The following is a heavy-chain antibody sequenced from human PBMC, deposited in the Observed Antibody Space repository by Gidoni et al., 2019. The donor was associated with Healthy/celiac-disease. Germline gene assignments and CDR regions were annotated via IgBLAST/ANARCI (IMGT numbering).Heavy chain of an antibody. J-gene: IGHJ6*02. V-gene: IGHV4-59*08. CDR2: IYYSGST. Sequence: QVQMQESGPGLVKPSETLSLTCTVSGGSISSYYWSWIRQPPGKGLEWIGYIYYSGSTNYNPSLKSRVTISVDTSKNQFSLKLSSVTAADTAVYYCARFRVDYYYYYGMDVWGQGTTVTVSS. CDR1: GGSISSYY. D-gene: IGHD2-15*01. CDR3: ARFRVDYYYYYGMDV.